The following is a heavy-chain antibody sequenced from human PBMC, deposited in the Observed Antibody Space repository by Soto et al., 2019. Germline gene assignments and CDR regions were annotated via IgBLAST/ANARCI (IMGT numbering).Heavy chain of an antibody. CDR1: GASIGSGSYY. V-gene: IGHV4-30-2*01. J-gene: IGHJ4*02. D-gene: IGHD3-10*01. CDR3: ARFPLWFGELDY. Sequence: QLQLQECGSGLVRPSQTLSLTCTVSGASIGSGSYYWNWIRQPPGKGLEWIGYLHHSGDTYFNPSLRRRVSISVDRSNNQFSLKLISVTAADTAVYYCARFPLWFGELDYWGQGALVTVSS. CDR2: LHHSGDT.